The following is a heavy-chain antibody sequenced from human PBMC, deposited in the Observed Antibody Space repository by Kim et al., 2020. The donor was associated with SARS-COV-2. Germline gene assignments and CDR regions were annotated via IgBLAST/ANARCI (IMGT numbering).Heavy chain of an antibody. J-gene: IGHJ5*02. CDR1: GFTFSGSA. CDR3: TIQRLSSGYP. CDR2: IRSKANSYAT. Sequence: GGSLRLSCAASGFTFSGSAMHWVRQASGKGLEWVGRIRSKANSYATAYAASVKGRFTISRDDSKNTAYLQMNSLKTEDTAVYYCTIQRLSSGYPWGQGTLVTVSS. D-gene: IGHD3-22*01. V-gene: IGHV3-73*01.